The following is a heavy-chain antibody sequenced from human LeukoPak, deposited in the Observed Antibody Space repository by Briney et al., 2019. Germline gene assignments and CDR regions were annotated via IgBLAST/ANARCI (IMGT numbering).Heavy chain of an antibody. Sequence: GESLKISCKGSGYSFTSYWIGWVRQMPGKGLGWVGIIYPGDSDTIYSPSFQGQVTISTAKSTSTAYLQWSSLKASDTAIYYCARRYSSGWYDYFQHWGQGTLVTVSS. D-gene: IGHD6-19*01. CDR2: IYPGDSDT. V-gene: IGHV5-51*01. CDR1: GYSFTSYW. CDR3: ARRYSSGWYDYFQH. J-gene: IGHJ1*01.